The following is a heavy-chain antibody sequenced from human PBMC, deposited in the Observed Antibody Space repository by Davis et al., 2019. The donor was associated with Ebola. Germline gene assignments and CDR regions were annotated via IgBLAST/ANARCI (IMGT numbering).Heavy chain of an antibody. V-gene: IGHV3-23*01. CDR3: AKDQQAKRGLGAFDI. D-gene: IGHD6-13*01. CDR1: GFTFSSYA. Sequence: GESLKISCTASGFTFSSYAMNWVRQAPGEGLEWVSVLSGSGDSTYYADSVKRRFTISRDNSKNTLYLQMNSLRVEDTAVYYCAKDQQAKRGLGAFDIWGQGTMVTVSS. CDR2: LSGSGDST. J-gene: IGHJ3*02.